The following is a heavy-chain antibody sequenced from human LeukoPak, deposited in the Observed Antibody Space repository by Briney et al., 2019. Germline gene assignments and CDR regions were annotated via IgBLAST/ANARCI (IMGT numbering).Heavy chain of an antibody. CDR3: ARDGTYRVYVSYIDY. Sequence: GRSLRLSCAASGFTFDDYAMHWVRQAPGKGLEWVSGISWNSGSIGYADSVKGRFTISRDNAKNTLYLQMNSLRAEDTALYYCARDGTYRVYVSYIDYWGQGTLVTVSS. CDR1: GFTFDDYA. V-gene: IGHV3-9*01. D-gene: IGHD5/OR15-5a*01. J-gene: IGHJ4*02. CDR2: ISWNSGSI.